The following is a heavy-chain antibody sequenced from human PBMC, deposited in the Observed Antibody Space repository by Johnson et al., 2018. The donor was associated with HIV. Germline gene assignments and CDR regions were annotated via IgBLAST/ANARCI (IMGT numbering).Heavy chain of an antibody. CDR1: GFTFDDYA. CDR2: ISGNSGSR. V-gene: IGHV3-9*01. CDR3: AKDLNALYWWSDAFDM. D-gene: IGHD2-8*02. J-gene: IGHJ3*02. Sequence: EVQLVESGGVVVQPGGSLRLSCAASGFTFDDYAMHWVRQAPGKGLEWVSGISGNSGSRGYADSVKGRFTISRDNAKNSLYLQMNSLRAEDTALYYCAKDLNALYWWSDAFDMWGQGTMVTVSS.